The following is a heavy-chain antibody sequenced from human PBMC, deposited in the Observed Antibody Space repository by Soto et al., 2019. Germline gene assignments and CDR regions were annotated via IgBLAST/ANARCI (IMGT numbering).Heavy chain of an antibody. CDR2: ISSSSSYI. D-gene: IGHD1-7*01. CDR3: AREANYPNWFDP. J-gene: IGHJ5*02. V-gene: IGHV3-21*01. Sequence: EVQLLESGGGLVKPGGSLRLSCAASGFTFSSYSMNWVRQAPGKGLEWVSSISSSSSYIYYADSVKGRFTISRDNAKNSLYLKMNSLRAEDTAVYYCAREANYPNWFDPWGQGTLVTVSS. CDR1: GFTFSSYS.